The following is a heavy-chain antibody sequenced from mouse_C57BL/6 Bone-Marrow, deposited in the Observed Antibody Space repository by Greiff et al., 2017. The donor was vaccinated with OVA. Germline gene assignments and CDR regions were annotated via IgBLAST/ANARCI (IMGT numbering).Heavy chain of an antibody. D-gene: IGHD2-4*01. CDR1: GYTFTSHW. V-gene: IGHV1-52*01. Sequence: QVQPPEPGAEPVRPGSSVKPFCKASGYTFTSHWMHWVKQRPIPGLEWNGNIYSSDSGTYHNQKFKDKATLTVDKYSSTADMQLSSLTSEDSAVDYCARKRDYDPYSMDYWGQGTSVTVSS. CDR2: IYSSDSGT. CDR3: ARKRDYDPYSMDY. J-gene: IGHJ4*01.